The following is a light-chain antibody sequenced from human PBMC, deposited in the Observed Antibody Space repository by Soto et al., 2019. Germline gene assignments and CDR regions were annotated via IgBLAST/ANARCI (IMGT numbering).Light chain of an antibody. CDR2: DAS. J-gene: IGKJ1*01. CDR1: QSISSW. Sequence: DIQMTQSPSTLSASVGDRVTITCRASQSISSWLAWYQQKQGKAPKLLIYDASSLESGVPSRFSGSGSGTEFTLTISSLQPDDFATYYCQQYNSYWCTFVQGSKVGIK. CDR3: QQYNSYWCT. V-gene: IGKV1-5*01.